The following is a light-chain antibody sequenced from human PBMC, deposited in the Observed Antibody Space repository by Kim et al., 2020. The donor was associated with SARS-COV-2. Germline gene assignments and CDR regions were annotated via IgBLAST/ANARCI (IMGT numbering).Light chain of an antibody. CDR2: KDS. CDR1: ALPKQY. CDR3: QAADSSGTLGV. Sequence: SYELTQPPSVSVSPGQTARITCSGDALPKQYAYWYQQKPGQAPVLVIFKDSERPSGIPERFSGSSSGTTVTLTISGVQEEDEADYYCQAADSSGTLGVFGGGTHLTV. V-gene: IGLV3-25*03. J-gene: IGLJ2*01.